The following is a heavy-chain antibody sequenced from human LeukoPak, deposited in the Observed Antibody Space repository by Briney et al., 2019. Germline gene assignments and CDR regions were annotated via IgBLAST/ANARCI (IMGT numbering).Heavy chain of an antibody. J-gene: IGHJ4*02. V-gene: IGHV3-53*01. CDR2: IHSGGST. CDR1: GFSVNSAY. Sequence: GGSLRLSCAAAGFSVNSAYMTGVRQAPGKGLEWVSVIHSGGSTYYADSVKGRFTISRDNSKNTLYLQMNRLRVEDTAVYCCARSETLYFLFVLWGRGTLVTVSS. CDR3: ARSETLYFLFVL. D-gene: IGHD3-3*01.